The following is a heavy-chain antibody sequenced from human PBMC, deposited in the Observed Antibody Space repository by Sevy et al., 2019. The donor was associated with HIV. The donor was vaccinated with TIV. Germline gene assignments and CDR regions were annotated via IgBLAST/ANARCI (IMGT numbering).Heavy chain of an antibody. CDR1: GFTFSSYA. Sequence: GGSLRLSCAASGFTFSSYAMSWVRQAPGKGLEWVSAISGSGGSTYYADPVKGRFTISRDNSKNTLYLQMNSLRAEDTAVYYCAKVYWNDGHFDYWGQGTLVTVSS. D-gene: IGHD1-1*01. CDR3: AKVYWNDGHFDY. V-gene: IGHV3-23*01. CDR2: ISGSGGST. J-gene: IGHJ4*02.